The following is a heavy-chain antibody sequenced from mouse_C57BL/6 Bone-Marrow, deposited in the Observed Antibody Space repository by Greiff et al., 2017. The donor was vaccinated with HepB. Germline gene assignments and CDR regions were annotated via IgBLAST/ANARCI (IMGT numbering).Heavy chain of an antibody. CDR2: IHPNSGST. J-gene: IGHJ3*01. CDR3: ARGGLWLRRGAWFAY. CDR1: GYTFPSYW. V-gene: IGHV1-64*01. D-gene: IGHD2-2*01. Sequence: VQLQQPGAELVKPGASVKLSCKASGYTFPSYWMHWVKQRPGQGLEWIGMIHPNSGSTNYNEKFKSKATLTVDKSSSTAYMQLSSLTSEDSAVYYCARGGLWLRRGAWFAYWGQGTLVTVSA.